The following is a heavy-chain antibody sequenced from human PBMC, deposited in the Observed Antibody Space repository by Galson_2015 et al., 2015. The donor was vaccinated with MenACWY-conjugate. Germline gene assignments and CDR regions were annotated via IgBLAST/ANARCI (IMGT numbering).Heavy chain of an antibody. CDR2: IRYDGSNK. V-gene: IGHV3-30*02. CDR1: GFTFSSYG. CDR3: AKGDHYYDSSGYSFGFDY. J-gene: IGHJ4*02. D-gene: IGHD3-22*01. Sequence: SLRLSCAASGFTFSSYGMHWVRQAPGKGLEWVAFIRYDGSNKYYADSVKGRFTISRDNSKNTLYLQMNSLRAEDTAVYYCAKGDHYYDSSGYSFGFDYWGQGTLVTVSS.